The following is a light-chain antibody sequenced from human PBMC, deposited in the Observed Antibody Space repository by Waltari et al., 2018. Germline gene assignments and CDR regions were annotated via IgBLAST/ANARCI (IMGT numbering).Light chain of an antibody. CDR3: QQYYSTPWT. CDR1: QSVLYSSNNKNY. CDR2: WAS. V-gene: IGKV4-1*01. J-gene: IGKJ1*01. Sequence: DIVMTQSPDSLALSLGERATINCKSSQSVLYSSNNKNYLAWYQQKPGQPPKLLIYWASNRESGVPDRISGSGSGTDFTLTISSLQAEDVAVYYCQQYYSTPWTFGQGTKVEIK.